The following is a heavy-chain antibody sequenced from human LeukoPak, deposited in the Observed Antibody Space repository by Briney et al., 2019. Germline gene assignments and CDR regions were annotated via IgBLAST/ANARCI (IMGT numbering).Heavy chain of an antibody. V-gene: IGHV3-23*01. CDR2: ISGSGGST. D-gene: IGHD4-11*01. CDR3: ANRKGYSNYVPFDY. Sequence: GGSLRLSCAASGFTFSSYAMSWVRQAPGKGLEWVSAISGSGGSTYYADSVKGRFTISRDNSKNTLYLQMNSLRAEDTAVYYCANRKGYSNYVPFDYWGQGALVTVSS. CDR1: GFTFSSYA. J-gene: IGHJ4*02.